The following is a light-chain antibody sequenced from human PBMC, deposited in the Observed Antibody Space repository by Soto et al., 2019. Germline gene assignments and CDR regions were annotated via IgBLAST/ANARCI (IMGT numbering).Light chain of an antibody. V-gene: IGKV3-11*01. J-gene: IGKJ3*01. CDR1: QSVSSY. Sequence: EIVLTQSPATLSLSPGERATLSCRASQSVSSYLAWYQQKPGQAPRLLIYDASNRATGIPARFSGSGSGTDFPLTISSLEPEDFAVYYCQQRSNWPGGFTFGPGTKVDIK. CDR2: DAS. CDR3: QQRSNWPGGFT.